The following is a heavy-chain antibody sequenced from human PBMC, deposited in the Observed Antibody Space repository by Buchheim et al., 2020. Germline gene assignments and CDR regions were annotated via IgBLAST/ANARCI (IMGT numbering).Heavy chain of an antibody. Sequence: EVQLVESGGGLVQTGGSLRLSCAASEFTSRRYWVHWVRQAPGKGLVWVSRINPEGSTTTYADSVKGRFTISRDDGKNAVYLQMNRLRAEDTALYYCAGAPDCGGGSCYGYHYYGLDVWGQG. CDR3: AGAPDCGGGSCYGYHYYGLDV. J-gene: IGHJ6*02. CDR1: EFTSRRYW. CDR2: INPEGSTT. V-gene: IGHV3-74*01. D-gene: IGHD2-15*01.